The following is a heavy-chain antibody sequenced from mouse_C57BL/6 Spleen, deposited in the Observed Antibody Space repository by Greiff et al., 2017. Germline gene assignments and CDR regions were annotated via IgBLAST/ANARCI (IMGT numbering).Heavy chain of an antibody. CDR3: ARADYGYDDGYAIDD. CDR1: GYAFSSYW. V-gene: IGHV1-80*01. Sequence: QVQLQQSGAELVKPGASVKISCKASGYAFSSYWMNWVKQRPGKGLEWIGQIYPGDGDTNYNGKFKGKATLTADKSSSTAYMQLSSLTSEDSAVYFCARADYGYDDGYAIDDWGQGTSVTVSS. CDR2: IYPGDGDT. J-gene: IGHJ4*01. D-gene: IGHD2-2*01.